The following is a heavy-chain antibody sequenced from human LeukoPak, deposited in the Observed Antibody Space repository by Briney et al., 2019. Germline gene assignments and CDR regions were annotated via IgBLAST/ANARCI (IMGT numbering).Heavy chain of an antibody. V-gene: IGHV4-39*07. CDR2: IYYSGST. CDR3: AREDTMVRGVF. D-gene: IGHD3-10*01. Sequence: SETLSLTCTVSGGSISSSSHYWGWIRQPPGKGLEWIGSIYYSGSTYYNPSLKSRVTISVDTSKNQFSLKLSSVTAADTAVYYCAREDTMVRGVFWGQGTLVTVSS. J-gene: IGHJ4*02. CDR1: GGSISSSSHY.